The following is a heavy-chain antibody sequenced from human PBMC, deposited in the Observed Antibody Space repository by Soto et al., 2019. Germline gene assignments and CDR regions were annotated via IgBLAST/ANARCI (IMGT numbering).Heavy chain of an antibody. Sequence: ASVKVSCKASGYTFTSYDINWVRQATGQGLEWMGWMNPNSGNTGYAQKLQDRVTMTRNTSISTAYMELSSLRSEDTAVYYCARGTYGSGSYYILSDYYYYYMDVWGKGTTVTVSS. CDR2: MNPNSGNT. J-gene: IGHJ6*03. CDR1: GYTFTSYD. V-gene: IGHV1-8*01. CDR3: ARGTYGSGSYYILSDYYYYYMDV. D-gene: IGHD3-10*01.